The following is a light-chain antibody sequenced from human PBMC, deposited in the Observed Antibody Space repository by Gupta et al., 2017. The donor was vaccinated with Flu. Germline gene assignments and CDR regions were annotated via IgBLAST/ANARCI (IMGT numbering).Light chain of an antibody. Sequence: SYELSQSPSVSVSPGQTATITGSGDKLEKKYVSWYQQKAGQSPVLVIYQDTKRPLGTPERCSGSNSGNTATLTISGTQAMDEDDYFCQAWNGTTLIFGGGTKLTVL. V-gene: IGLV3-1*01. CDR2: QDT. CDR1: KLEKKY. CDR3: QAWNGTTLI. J-gene: IGLJ2*01.